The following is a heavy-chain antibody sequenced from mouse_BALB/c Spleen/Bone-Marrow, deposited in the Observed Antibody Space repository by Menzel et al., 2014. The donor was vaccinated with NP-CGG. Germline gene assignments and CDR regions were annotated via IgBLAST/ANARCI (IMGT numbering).Heavy chain of an antibody. CDR2: ISNGGGST. V-gene: IGHV5-12*02. CDR1: GFTFSDYY. Sequence: DVHLVESGGGLVQPGGSLELSCATSGFTFSDYYMYWVRQTPEKRLEWVAYISNGGGSTYYPDTVKGRFTISRDNAKNTLYLQMSRLKSEDTAMYYCARHLYGNYGAMDYWGQGTSVTVSS. CDR3: ARHLYGNYGAMDY. J-gene: IGHJ4*01. D-gene: IGHD2-1*01.